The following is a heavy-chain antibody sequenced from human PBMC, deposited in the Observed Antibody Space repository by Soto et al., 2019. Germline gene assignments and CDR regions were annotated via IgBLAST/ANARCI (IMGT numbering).Heavy chain of an antibody. V-gene: IGHV3-7*05. Sequence: EVQLVESGGGLVQPGGSLRLSCAASGFTFTNYWMNWVRRAPGKGLEWVANIKHDGSEKNYVDSVKGRFTISRDNAKNSLFLQMKSLRAEDTAVYYCASRRFSSDWYAGGRDYFDYWGQGTLVTVSS. CDR1: GFTFTNYW. D-gene: IGHD6-19*01. CDR2: IKHDGSEK. CDR3: ASRRFSSDWYAGGRDYFDY. J-gene: IGHJ4*02.